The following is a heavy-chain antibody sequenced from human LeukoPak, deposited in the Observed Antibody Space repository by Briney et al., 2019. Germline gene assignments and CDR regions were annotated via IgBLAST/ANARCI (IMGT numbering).Heavy chain of an antibody. CDR1: GFTFSHFA. V-gene: IGHV3-33*01. D-gene: IGHD3-10*01. CDR3: ARGEGYYASGSYYIDY. J-gene: IGHJ4*02. Sequence: GTSLRLSCEASGFTFSHFAMHWVRQAPGKGLEWVAVIWSDATNQYYADSVRGRFTISRDNAKNSLYLRMSSLRVEDTAVYYCARGEGYYASGSYYIDYWGQGTLVTVSS. CDR2: IWSDATNQ.